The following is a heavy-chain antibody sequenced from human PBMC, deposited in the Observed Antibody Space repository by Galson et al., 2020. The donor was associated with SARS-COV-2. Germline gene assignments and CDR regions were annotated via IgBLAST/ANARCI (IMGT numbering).Heavy chain of an antibody. CDR1: GFTFSSYG. CDR2: IWYDGSNK. D-gene: IGHD2-2*01. CDR3: AKDYCSSTSCFLGYYMDV. Sequence: GGSLRLSCAASGFTFSSYGMHWVRQAPGKGLEWVAVIWYDGSNKYYADSVKGRFTISRDNSKNTLYLQMNSLRAEDTAVYYCAKDYCSSTSCFLGYYMDVWGKGTTVTVSS. V-gene: IGHV3-33*06. J-gene: IGHJ6*03.